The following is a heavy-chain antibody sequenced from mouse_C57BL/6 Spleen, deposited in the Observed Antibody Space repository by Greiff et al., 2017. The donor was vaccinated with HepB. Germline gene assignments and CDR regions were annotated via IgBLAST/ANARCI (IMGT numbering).Heavy chain of an antibody. CDR2: INPNYGTT. Sequence: EVQLMESGPELVKPGASVKISCKASGYSFTDYNMNWVKQSNGKSLEWIGVINPNYGTTSYKQKFKGKATLTVDQSSSTAYMQLNSLASEDSAVYYCARVYSNFGYFDVWGKGTTVTVSS. V-gene: IGHV1-39*01. J-gene: IGHJ1*03. D-gene: IGHD2-5*01. CDR3: ARVYSNFGYFDV. CDR1: GYSFTDYN.